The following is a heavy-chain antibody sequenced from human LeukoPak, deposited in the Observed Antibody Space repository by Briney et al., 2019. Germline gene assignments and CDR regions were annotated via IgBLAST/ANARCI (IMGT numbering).Heavy chain of an antibody. D-gene: IGHD2-2*01. CDR3: AREGVNKARRPVPSPC. J-gene: IGHJ4*02. Sequence: ASVKVSCKAFGYTFTSNYMHWVRQAPGQGPEWMGVISPSGGSTTYAQKFQGRVTLTRDMSTSTDYLELSSLRSEDTAVYYCAREGVNKARRPVPSPCWGQGTLVTVSS. V-gene: IGHV1-46*01. CDR1: GYTFTSNY. CDR2: ISPSGGST.